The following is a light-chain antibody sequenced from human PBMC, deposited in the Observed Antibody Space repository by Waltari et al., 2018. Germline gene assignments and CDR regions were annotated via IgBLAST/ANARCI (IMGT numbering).Light chain of an antibody. J-gene: IGLJ3*02. CDR2: DVS. Sequence: QSALTQPASVSGSPGQSITISCTGTSSDVGGYNYVAWYQQHPGKVPKGMIYDVSERPSGVSNRFSGSKAGNTASLTISGLQADDEADYYCSSYTSGGSFNWVFGGGTKVSVL. CDR3: SSYTSGGSFNWV. CDR1: SSDVGGYNY. V-gene: IGLV2-14*01.